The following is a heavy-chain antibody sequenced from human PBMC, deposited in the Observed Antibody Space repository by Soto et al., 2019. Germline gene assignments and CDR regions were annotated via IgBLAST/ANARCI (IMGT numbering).Heavy chain of an antibody. V-gene: IGHV4-39*01. Sequence: SETLSLTCTVSGGSISSSSYYWGWIRQPPGKGLEWIGSIYYSGSTYYNPSLKSRVTISVDTSKNQFSLKLSSVTAADTAVYYCARSYYDFWSGYYLRNCFDPWGQGTLVTVSS. J-gene: IGHJ5*02. CDR2: IYYSGST. D-gene: IGHD3-3*01. CDR3: ARSYYDFWSGYYLRNCFDP. CDR1: GGSISSSSYY.